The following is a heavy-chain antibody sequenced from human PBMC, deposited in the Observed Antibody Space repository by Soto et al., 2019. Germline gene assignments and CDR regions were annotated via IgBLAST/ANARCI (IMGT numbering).Heavy chain of an antibody. CDR2: IYWDVGK. Sequence: QITLKASGPTLGKPTQTLTLTCTFSGFSLITSGVGVGGIRQPPGKALEWLALIYWDVGKHYSPSLKSRLTSTKDTSKNQVVLTTANTQPVDPATYDCARTSGSGTLRWFDRWGRGTLVSVSS. V-gene: IGHV2-5*02. J-gene: IGHJ5*02. CDR3: ARTSGSGTLRWFDR. D-gene: IGHD3-10*01. CDR1: GFSLITSGVG.